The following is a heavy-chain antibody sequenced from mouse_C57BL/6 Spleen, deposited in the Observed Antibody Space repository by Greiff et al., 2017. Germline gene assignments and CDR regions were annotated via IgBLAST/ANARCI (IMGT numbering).Heavy chain of an antibody. CDR2: IRNKANNHAT. D-gene: IGHD1-1*01. J-gene: IGHJ2*01. Sequence: DVQLQESGGGLVQPGGSMKLSCAASGFTFSDAWMDWVRQSPEKGLEWVAEIRNKANNHATYYAESVKGRFTISRDDSKSSVYLQMNSLRAEDTGIYYCTRGTTVVEYFDYWGQGTTLTVSS. CDR1: GFTFSDAW. CDR3: TRGTTVVEYFDY. V-gene: IGHV6-6*01.